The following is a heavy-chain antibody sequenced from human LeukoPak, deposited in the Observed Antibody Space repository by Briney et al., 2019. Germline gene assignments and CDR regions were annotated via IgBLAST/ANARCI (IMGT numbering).Heavy chain of an antibody. CDR2: IKQDGSEK. CDR1: GFTFSSYW. CDR3: ARATYYDFWSGYMDY. J-gene: IGHJ4*02. Sequence: GGSLRLSCAASGFTFSSYWMSWVRQAPGKGLEWVANIKQDGSEKYYVDSVKGRFTISRDNAKNSLYLQMNSLRAEDTAVYYCARATYYDFWSGYMDYWGQGTLVTVSS. D-gene: IGHD3-3*01. V-gene: IGHV3-7*01.